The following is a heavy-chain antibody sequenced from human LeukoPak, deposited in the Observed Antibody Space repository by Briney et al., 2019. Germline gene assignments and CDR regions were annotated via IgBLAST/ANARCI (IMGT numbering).Heavy chain of an antibody. CDR3: ASTNRLDY. Sequence: QSGGSLRLSCAASGFTFGSYWIHWVRQAPGKGPVWVSRINSDGSSTSYADSVKGRFSISRDNAKNTLYLQMNSLRVEDTAVYYCASTNRLDYWGQGTLVTVSS. CDR2: INSDGSST. D-gene: IGHD2/OR15-2a*01. CDR1: GFTFGSYW. J-gene: IGHJ4*02. V-gene: IGHV3-74*01.